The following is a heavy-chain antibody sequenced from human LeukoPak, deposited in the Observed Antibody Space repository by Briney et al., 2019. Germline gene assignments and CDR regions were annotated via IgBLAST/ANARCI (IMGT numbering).Heavy chain of an antibody. D-gene: IGHD2-15*01. Sequence: GGSLRLSCAASGFTFSDAYMSWVRQAPGKGLEWVGRIKNKVDGGTTDYAAPVKGRFTMSRDDSRNTLYLQMNSLKTEDTAVYFCTTDAGYGGRWYNYWGQGTLITVSS. CDR3: TTDAGYGGRWYNY. CDR1: GFTFSDAY. CDR2: IKNKVDGGTT. V-gene: IGHV3-15*01. J-gene: IGHJ4*02.